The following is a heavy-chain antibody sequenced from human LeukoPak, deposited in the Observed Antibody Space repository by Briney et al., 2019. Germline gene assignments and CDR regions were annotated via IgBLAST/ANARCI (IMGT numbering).Heavy chain of an antibody. CDR3: ARSKSYSSGWTDFDY. D-gene: IGHD6-19*01. CDR1: GFTFSNYD. CDR2: IGTAGNT. Sequence: QPGGSLRLSCAASGFTFSNYDMHWVRQAPGKGLEWVSVIGTAGNTYYLGSVKGRFTISRENARNSLFLQMNSLSAGDTAIYYCARSKSYSSGWTDFDYWGQGTLVTVSS. V-gene: IGHV3-13*01. J-gene: IGHJ4*02.